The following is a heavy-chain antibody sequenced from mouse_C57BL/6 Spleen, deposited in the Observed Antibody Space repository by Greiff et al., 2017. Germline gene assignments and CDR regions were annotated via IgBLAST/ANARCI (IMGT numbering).Heavy chain of an antibody. V-gene: IGHV10-3*01. CDR2: IRSKSSNYAT. CDR3: VRDDPTTGDY. D-gene: IGHD1-1*01. J-gene: IGHJ2*01. Sequence: EVMLVESGGGLVQPKGSLKLSCAASGFTFTTYALHWVRQAPGKGLEWVARIRSKSSNYATYYADSVKDRFTISRDDSQSMLYLQMNNLKTEDTAIYYCVRDDPTTGDYWGQGTTLTVSS. CDR1: GFTFTTYA.